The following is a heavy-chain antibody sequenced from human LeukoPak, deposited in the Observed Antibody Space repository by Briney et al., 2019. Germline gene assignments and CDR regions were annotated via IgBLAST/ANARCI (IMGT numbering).Heavy chain of an antibody. J-gene: IGHJ4*02. V-gene: IGHV3-53*01. CDR1: GFIVSSNY. Sequence: GGSLRLSCAASGFIVSSNYMSWVRQAPGKGLEWVSIISSGGNIYYADSVKGRFTISRDISKNTLYLQMNGLRAEDTAVYYCAREVRGYYFDYWGQGTLVTVSS. CDR2: ISSGGNI. D-gene: IGHD3-22*01. CDR3: AREVRGYYFDY.